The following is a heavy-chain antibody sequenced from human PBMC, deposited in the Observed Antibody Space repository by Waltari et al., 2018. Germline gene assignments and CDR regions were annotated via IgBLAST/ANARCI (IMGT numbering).Heavy chain of an antibody. CDR2: IYHSGST. CDR3: ARQGYSSSPPDY. J-gene: IGHJ4*02. CDR1: GYSISSGYY. D-gene: IGHD6-13*01. Sequence: QVQLQESGPGLVKPSETLSLTCAVSGYSISSGYYWGWIRQPPGKGLEWIGSIYHSGSTYYNPSLKSRVTISVDTSKNQFSLKLSSVTAADTAVYYCARQGYSSSPPDYWGQGTLVTVS. V-gene: IGHV4-38-2*01.